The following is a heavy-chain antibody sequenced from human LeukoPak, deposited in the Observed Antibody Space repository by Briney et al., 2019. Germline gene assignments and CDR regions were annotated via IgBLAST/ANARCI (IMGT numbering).Heavy chain of an antibody. CDR1: GGSISSSSYY. CDR2: IYYSGST. V-gene: IGHV4-39*07. Sequence: PSETLSLTCTVSGGSISSSSYYWGWIRQPPGKGLEWIGTIYYSGSTYYKPSLKSRVTISVDTSNNQFSLKLSSVTAADTAVYSCAGEGGDPRWLDPWGQGTLVTVSS. J-gene: IGHJ5*02. CDR3: AGEGGDPRWLDP. D-gene: IGHD6-25*01.